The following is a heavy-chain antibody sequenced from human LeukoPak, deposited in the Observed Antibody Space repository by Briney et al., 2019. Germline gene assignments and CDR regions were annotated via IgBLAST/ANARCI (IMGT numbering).Heavy chain of an antibody. Sequence: SETLSLTRTVPGGSLSIYYWSWIRQPPGKGLEWIGRTDGCGSTNYNRSRKSRVTMSVDTYKNQCSLKLSSVTAGDTAVYYCAMARGGNSFDYWGQGTLVTVSS. J-gene: IGHJ4*02. CDR3: AMARGGNSFDY. V-gene: IGHV4-4*07. D-gene: IGHD2-15*01. CDR2: TDGCGST. CDR1: GGSLSIYY.